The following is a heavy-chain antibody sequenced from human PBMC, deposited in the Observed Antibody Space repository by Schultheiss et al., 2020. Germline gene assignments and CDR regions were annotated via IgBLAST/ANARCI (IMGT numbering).Heavy chain of an antibody. CDR2: IYHSGST. CDR1: GGSISSGGYY. CDR3: ARDMPAAIQTSWFDP. Sequence: SATLSLTCTVSGGSISSGGYYWSWIRQPPGKGLEWIGYIYHSGSTYYNPSLKSRVTMSVDTSKNQFSLKLSSVTAADTAVYYCARDMPAAIQTSWFDPWGQGTLV. J-gene: IGHJ5*02. D-gene: IGHD2-2*01. V-gene: IGHV4-61*08.